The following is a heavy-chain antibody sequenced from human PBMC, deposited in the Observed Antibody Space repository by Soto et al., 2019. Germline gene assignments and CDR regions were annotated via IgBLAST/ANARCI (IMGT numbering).Heavy chain of an antibody. CDR1: GYTFTSYG. D-gene: IGHD1-26*01. CDR3: ARERGGYKHFDY. Sequence: QVQLVQSGAEVKKPGASVRVSCEVSGYTFTSYGISWVRQAPGQGLEWMGWINTYNGNINYAQRLQGRDTMTTDTSTGTAYMELRSLRSDDPALYYCARERGGYKHFDYWGQGTLVTVSS. J-gene: IGHJ4*02. V-gene: IGHV1-18*01. CDR2: INTYNGNI.